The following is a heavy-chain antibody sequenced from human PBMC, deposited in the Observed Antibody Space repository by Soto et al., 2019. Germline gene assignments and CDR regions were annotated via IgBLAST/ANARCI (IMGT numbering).Heavy chain of an antibody. Sequence: SVKVSCKASGYTFTSYGIIWVRQAPVQELEWMGWISAYNGNTNYAQKLQGRVTMTTDTSTSTAYMELRSLRSDDTAVYYCARSNRQGIAVAAPNYYYYYGMDVWGQGTTVTV. D-gene: IGHD6-19*01. CDR1: GYTFTSYG. CDR3: ARSNRQGIAVAAPNYYYYYGMDV. CDR2: ISAYNGNT. V-gene: IGHV1-18*01. J-gene: IGHJ6*02.